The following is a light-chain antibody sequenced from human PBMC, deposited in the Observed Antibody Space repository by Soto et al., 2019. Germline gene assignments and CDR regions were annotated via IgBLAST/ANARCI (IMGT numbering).Light chain of an antibody. Sequence: DIQMTQSPSTLSASIGDRVTITCRASQSLSIWLAWYQHKPGKAPKLLIYAASTLKSGVPSRFRRSGSGTEFTLTISSLQPEDFATYYCLLDFSYFWAFGQGTKLELK. V-gene: IGKV1-5*03. CDR1: QSLSIW. CDR3: LLDFSYFWA. CDR2: AAS. J-gene: IGKJ1*01.